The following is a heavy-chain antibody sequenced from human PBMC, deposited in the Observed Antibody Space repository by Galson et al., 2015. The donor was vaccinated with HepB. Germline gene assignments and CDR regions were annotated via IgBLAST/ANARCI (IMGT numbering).Heavy chain of an antibody. CDR3: ARDAGDGYKWLDP. CDR1: GYTFTGYY. Sequence: SVKVSCKASGYTFTGYYLHWVRQAPRQGLEWMGIINPSDGSTNYAQTFQGGITMTRDTSTRTVYMDLSSLRSEDTALYYCARDAGDGYKWLDPWGQGTLVTVSS. D-gene: IGHD3-16*01. V-gene: IGHV1-46*01. CDR2: INPSDGST. J-gene: IGHJ5*02.